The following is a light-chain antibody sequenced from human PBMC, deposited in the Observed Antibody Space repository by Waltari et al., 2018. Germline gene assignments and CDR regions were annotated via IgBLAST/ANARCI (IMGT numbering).Light chain of an antibody. CDR1: QSISHW. CDR2: GAS. Sequence: DIQMTQSPSSVSAFVGDRVTITCRASQSISHWLAWYQQKPGKAPKLLIHGASDLHSGVPSRFSGSGAGTDFTLTISSLQAEDFATYYCQQVNSFPATFGGGTTVEIK. V-gene: IGKV1-12*01. J-gene: IGKJ4*01. CDR3: QQVNSFPAT.